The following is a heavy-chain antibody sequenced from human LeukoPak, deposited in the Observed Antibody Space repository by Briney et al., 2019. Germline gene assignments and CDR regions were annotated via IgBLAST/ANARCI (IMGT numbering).Heavy chain of an antibody. J-gene: IGHJ4*02. CDR3: AGGRDYDILTGHHFDY. D-gene: IGHD3-9*01. V-gene: IGHV3-30-3*01. CDR1: GFTFSSYA. CDR2: ISYDGSNK. Sequence: QPGRSLRLSCAASGFTFSSYAMHWVRQAPGKGLEWVAVISYDGSNKYYADSVKGRFTISRDNSKNTLYLQMNSLRAEDTAVYYCAGGRDYDILTGHHFDYWGQGTLVTVSS.